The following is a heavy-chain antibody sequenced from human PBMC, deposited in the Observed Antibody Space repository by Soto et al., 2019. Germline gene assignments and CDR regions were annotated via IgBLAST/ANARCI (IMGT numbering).Heavy chain of an antibody. CDR3: ARDHGGLDY. CDR1: GFPFSDYY. CDR2: ISSSGSTI. Sequence: PGGSLRLPCAPSGFPFSDYYMSWTRQAPGKGLEGVSYISSSGSTIYYAVSVKGRFTISRDNAKNYLYLQMNSLRAEDTAVYYCARDHGGLDYWGQGTLVTVSS. D-gene: IGHD2-15*01. V-gene: IGHV3-11*01. J-gene: IGHJ4*02.